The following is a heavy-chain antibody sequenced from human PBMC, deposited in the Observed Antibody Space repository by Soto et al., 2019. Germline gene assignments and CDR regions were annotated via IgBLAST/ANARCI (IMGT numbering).Heavy chain of an antibody. J-gene: IGHJ4*02. V-gene: IGHV3-13*01. CDR3: ARGSSLAGTKAGFDY. Sequence: EVQLVESGGGLVQPGGSLRLSCAASGFTFSSYDMHWVRQATGKGLEWVSAIGTAGDTYYPGSVKGRFTISRENAKNSLYLQMNSLRAEDTAVYYCARGSSLAGTKAGFDYWGQGTLVTVSS. CDR1: GFTFSSYD. CDR2: IGTAGDT. D-gene: IGHD6-19*01.